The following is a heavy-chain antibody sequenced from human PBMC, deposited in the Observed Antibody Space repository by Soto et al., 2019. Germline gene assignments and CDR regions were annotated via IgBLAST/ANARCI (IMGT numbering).Heavy chain of an antibody. D-gene: IGHD1-26*01. CDR1: GYTFTSYA. Sequence: VASVKVSFKASGYTFTSYAMHWVRQAPGQRLEWMGCINAGNGNTKYSQKFQGRVTITRDTSASTAYMELSSLRSEDTAVYYYATADSGSPDYCGQGTLVTVSS. CDR2: INAGNGNT. J-gene: IGHJ4*02. V-gene: IGHV1-3*01. CDR3: ATADSGSPDY.